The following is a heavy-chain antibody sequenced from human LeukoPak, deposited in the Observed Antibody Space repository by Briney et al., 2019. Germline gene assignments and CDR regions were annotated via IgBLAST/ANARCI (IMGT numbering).Heavy chain of an antibody. CDR1: GFTFRTYW. CDR3: VREGYFVFDF. D-gene: IGHD1-26*01. J-gene: IGHJ4*02. V-gene: IGHV3-7*01. CDR2: TKEDGREK. Sequence: PGGSLRLSCGASGFTFRTYWMSWVRQAPGKGLEWVANTKEDGREKYYVDSVKGRFTISRDNAKNSLYLQMNSLRVEDTAVYYCVREGYFVFDFWGQGALVTVSS.